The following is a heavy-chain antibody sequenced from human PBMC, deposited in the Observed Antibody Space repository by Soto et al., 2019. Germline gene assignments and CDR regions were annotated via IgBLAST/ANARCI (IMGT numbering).Heavy chain of an antibody. CDR3: ARRHTSSPTPGDY. CDR1: GGSISSGGYY. V-gene: IGHV4-31*03. Sequence: PSETLSLTCTVSGGSISSGGYYWSWIRQHPGKGLEWIGYIYYSGSTYYNPSLKSRVTISVDTSKNQFSLKLSSVTAADTAVYYCARRHTSSPTPGDYWGQGTLVTVSS. D-gene: IGHD3-16*02. J-gene: IGHJ4*02. CDR2: IYYSGST.